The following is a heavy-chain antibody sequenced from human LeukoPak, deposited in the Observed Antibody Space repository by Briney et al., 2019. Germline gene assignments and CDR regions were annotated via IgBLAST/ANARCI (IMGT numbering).Heavy chain of an antibody. CDR1: GGSISSSSYY. CDR3: ARAVTTPAQFDY. CDR2: IYYTGST. D-gene: IGHD2-2*01. V-gene: IGHV4-39*07. J-gene: IGHJ4*02. Sequence: SESLSLTCTVSGGSISSSSYYWGWIRQPPGKGLGWIGSIYYTGSTYYNPSLKSRVTISVDTSKNQFSLKLSSVTAADTAVYYCARAVTTPAQFDYWGQGTLVTVSS.